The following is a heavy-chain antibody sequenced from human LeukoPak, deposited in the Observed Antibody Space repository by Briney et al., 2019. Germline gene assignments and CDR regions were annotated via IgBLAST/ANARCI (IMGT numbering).Heavy chain of an antibody. V-gene: IGHV3-23*01. CDR3: ANTTVPVAAWFDY. Sequence: GGSLRLSCAASGFTFNDYAMHWVRQAPGKGLEWVSAISGSGGSTYYADSVKGRFTISRDNSKNTLYLQMNSLRAEDTAVYYCANTTVPVAAWFDYWGQGTLVTVSS. D-gene: IGHD6-19*01. CDR1: GFTFNDYA. J-gene: IGHJ4*02. CDR2: ISGSGGST.